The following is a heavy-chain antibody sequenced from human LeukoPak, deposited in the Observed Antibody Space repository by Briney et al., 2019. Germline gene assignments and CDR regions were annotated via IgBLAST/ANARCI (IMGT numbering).Heavy chain of an antibody. CDR1: GFTFSSYS. Sequence: PGGSLRLSCAASGFTFSSYSMNWVRQAPGKGLEWVSSISSSSSYIYYADSVKGRFTISRDNAKNSLYLQMNSLRAEDTAVYYCARDPVGATTSNYWGQGTLVTVSS. V-gene: IGHV3-21*01. D-gene: IGHD1-26*01. CDR2: ISSSSSYI. J-gene: IGHJ4*02. CDR3: ARDPVGATTSNY.